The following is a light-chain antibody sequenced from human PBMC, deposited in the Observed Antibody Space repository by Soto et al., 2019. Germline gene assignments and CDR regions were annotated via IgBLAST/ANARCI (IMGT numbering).Light chain of an antibody. CDR2: DAS. CDR1: QSISSW. CDR3: QEYKSYSWT. J-gene: IGKJ1*01. V-gene: IGKV1-5*01. Sequence: DIQMTQSPSTLSASVGDRVTITCRASQSISSWLAWYQQKPGKAPKLLIYDASSLESGVPSRVSGSGSGTESTLTIDSLQPDDFATYYCQEYKSYSWTFGQGTKV.